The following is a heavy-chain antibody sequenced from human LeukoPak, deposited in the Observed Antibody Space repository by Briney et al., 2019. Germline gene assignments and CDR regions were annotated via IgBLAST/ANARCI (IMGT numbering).Heavy chain of an antibody. CDR1: GGSMSSYY. V-gene: IGHV4-59*08. CDR3: ARSGYYYDSLDY. Sequence: PSETLSLTCTVSGGSMSSYYWSWIRQPPGKGLEWIGYIYYSGSTNYNPSLKSRVTISVDTSKNQFSLNLSSVTAADTAVYYCARSGYYYDSLDYWGQGTLATVSS. D-gene: IGHD3-22*01. J-gene: IGHJ4*02. CDR2: IYYSGST.